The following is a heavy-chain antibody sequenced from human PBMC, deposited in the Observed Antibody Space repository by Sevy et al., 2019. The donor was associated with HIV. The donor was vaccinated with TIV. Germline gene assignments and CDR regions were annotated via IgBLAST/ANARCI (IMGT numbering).Heavy chain of an antibody. CDR2: ISYDGSNK. D-gene: IGHD2-2*01. CDR3: ARESFQDIAVVPAAGPLDI. CDR1: GFTFSSNA. Sequence: GGSLRLSCAASGFTFSSNAMHWVRQAPGKGLEWVAVISYDGSNKYYADSVKGRFTISRDNSKNTLYLQMNSLRAEDTAVYYCARESFQDIAVVPAAGPLDIWGQGTMVTVSS. V-gene: IGHV3-30*04. J-gene: IGHJ3*02.